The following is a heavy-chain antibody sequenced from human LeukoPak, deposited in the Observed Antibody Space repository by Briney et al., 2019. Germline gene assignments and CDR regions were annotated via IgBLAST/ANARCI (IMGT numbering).Heavy chain of an antibody. V-gene: IGHV3-11*01. CDR1: AFTFSDYY. Sequence: GGSLRLSCAASAFTFSDYYMSWIRQAPGKGLEWISYAGSSGSPMNYADSVKGRFTISKDNAKNSLYLQMNSLRAEDTAMYYCARTGFDLWSGYYGARYFFDYWGQGTLVTVSS. CDR2: AGSSGSPM. D-gene: IGHD3-3*01. CDR3: ARTGFDLWSGYYGARYFFDY. J-gene: IGHJ4*02.